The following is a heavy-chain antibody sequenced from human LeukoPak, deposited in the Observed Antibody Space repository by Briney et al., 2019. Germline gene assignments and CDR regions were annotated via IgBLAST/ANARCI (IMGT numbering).Heavy chain of an antibody. Sequence: SETLSLTCTVSGGSISNSSYYWSWIRQPPGKGLEWIGNIYYSGSAYYNPSLKSRVIISVDTSKNQFSLKLSSVTAADTAVYYCARDPSNYYDSSGYSDWFDPWGQGTLVTVSS. D-gene: IGHD3-22*01. J-gene: IGHJ5*02. V-gene: IGHV4-39*07. CDR3: ARDPSNYYDSSGYSDWFDP. CDR1: GGSISNSSYY. CDR2: IYYSGSA.